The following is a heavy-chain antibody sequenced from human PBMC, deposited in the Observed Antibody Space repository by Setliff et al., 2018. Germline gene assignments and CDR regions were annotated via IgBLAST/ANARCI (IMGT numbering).Heavy chain of an antibody. CDR1: GGSISRDY. D-gene: IGHD3-10*01. Sequence: PSETLSLTCTVSGGSISRDYWMWIRQPPGKGLEWIGYIFYSGSTNYNPALKSRVTISKDTSKNQFSLRLNSVSAADMAVYYCARIAYGSGSYYFDYWGQGTMVTVSS. V-gene: IGHV4-59*01. CDR3: ARIAYGSGSYYFDY. J-gene: IGHJ4*03. CDR2: IFYSGST.